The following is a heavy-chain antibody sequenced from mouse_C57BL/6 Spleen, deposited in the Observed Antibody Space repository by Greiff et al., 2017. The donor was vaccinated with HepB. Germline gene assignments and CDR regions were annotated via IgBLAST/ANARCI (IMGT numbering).Heavy chain of an antibody. CDR3: ARPHGYWYFDV. J-gene: IGHJ1*03. D-gene: IGHD1-1*02. Sequence: QVQLQQPGAELVKPGASVKLSCKASGYTFTSYWMHWVKQRPGQGLEWIGMIHPNSGSTNYNEKFKSKATLTVDKSSSTAYMQLSSLTSEDSAVYYCARPHGYWYFDVWGTGTTVTVSS. V-gene: IGHV1-64*01. CDR2: IHPNSGST. CDR1: GYTFTSYW.